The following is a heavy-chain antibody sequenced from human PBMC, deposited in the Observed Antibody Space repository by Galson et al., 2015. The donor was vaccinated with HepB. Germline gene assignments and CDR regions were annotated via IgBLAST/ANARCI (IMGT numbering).Heavy chain of an antibody. J-gene: IGHJ4*02. V-gene: IGHV3-11*06. CDR2: ISSSAIYT. CDR3: AGDPYDSTPLDY. D-gene: IGHD5-12*01. Sequence: SLRLSCAASGFTFSDYYMRWIRQAPGKGLEWVSYISSSAIYTNYADSVKGRFTISRDNAKNSLHIQMNSLRAEDTAVYYCAGDPYDSTPLDYWGQGTLVTVSS. CDR1: GFTFSDYY.